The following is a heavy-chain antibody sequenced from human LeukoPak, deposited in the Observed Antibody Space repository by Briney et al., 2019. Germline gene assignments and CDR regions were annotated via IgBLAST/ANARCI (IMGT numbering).Heavy chain of an antibody. J-gene: IGHJ5*02. Sequence: PSETLSLTCTVSGGSISSSSYYWGWIRQPPGKGLEWIGSIYYSGSTYYNPSLKSRVTISVDTSKNQFSLKLSSVTAADTAVYYCGLGAYCSGGSCSSYNWFDPWGQGTLVTVSS. D-gene: IGHD2-15*01. V-gene: IGHV4-39*07. CDR2: IYYSGST. CDR1: GGSISSSSYY. CDR3: GLGAYCSGGSCSSYNWFDP.